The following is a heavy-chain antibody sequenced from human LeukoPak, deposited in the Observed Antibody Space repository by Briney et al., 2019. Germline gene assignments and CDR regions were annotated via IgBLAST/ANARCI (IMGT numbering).Heavy chain of an antibody. CDR2: ISAYNGNT. Sequence: ASVKVSCKASGYTFTSYGISWVRQAPGQGLEWMGWISAYNGNTNYAQKLQGRVTMTTDTSTSTAYMELRSLRSDDTAVYYCARGLRGYTYGYVPWELYHYMDVWGKGTTVTISS. J-gene: IGHJ6*03. CDR3: ARGLRGYTYGYVPWELYHYMDV. V-gene: IGHV1-18*01. D-gene: IGHD5-18*01. CDR1: GYTFTSYG.